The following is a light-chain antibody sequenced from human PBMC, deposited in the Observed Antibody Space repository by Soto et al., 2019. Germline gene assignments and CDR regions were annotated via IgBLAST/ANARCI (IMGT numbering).Light chain of an antibody. Sequence: DIQMTQSPSSLSASVGDRVTIACRASQRIGRSVSWYQQKPGTAPKVLIYAASNLQSGVPSRFSGSGSGTDFTLTISGLQPEDSATYYCQRSDDTPPLTFGQGTKVEIK. CDR1: QRIGRS. CDR2: AAS. V-gene: IGKV1-39*01. CDR3: QRSDDTPPLT. J-gene: IGKJ1*01.